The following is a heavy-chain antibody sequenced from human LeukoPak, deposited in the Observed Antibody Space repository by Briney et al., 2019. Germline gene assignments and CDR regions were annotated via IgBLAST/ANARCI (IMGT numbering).Heavy chain of an antibody. CDR2: IYTSGST. CDR1: GGSISSYY. Sequence: PSETLSLTYTVSGGSISSYYWSWIRQPAGKGLEWIGRIYTSGSTNYNPSLKSRVTMSVDTSKNQFSLKLSSVTAADTAVYYCARDRGCSSTSCYSHYYYMDVWGKGTTVTVSS. J-gene: IGHJ6*03. V-gene: IGHV4-4*07. D-gene: IGHD2-2*01. CDR3: ARDRGCSSTSCYSHYYYMDV.